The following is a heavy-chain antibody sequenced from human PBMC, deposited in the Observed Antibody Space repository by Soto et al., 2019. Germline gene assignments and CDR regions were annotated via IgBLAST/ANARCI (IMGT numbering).Heavy chain of an antibody. CDR2: ISAYNGNT. J-gene: IGHJ4*02. V-gene: IGHV1-18*01. Sequence: QVQLVQSGAEVKKPGASVKVSCKASGYTFTSYFISWVRQAPGQGLEWMGWISAYNGNTNYAQNPQXXXTXXTDPSTSTAYMELRSLRSDDTAVYYCARDLPPVDYWGQGTLVTVSS. CDR3: ARDLPPVDY. CDR1: GYTFTSYF.